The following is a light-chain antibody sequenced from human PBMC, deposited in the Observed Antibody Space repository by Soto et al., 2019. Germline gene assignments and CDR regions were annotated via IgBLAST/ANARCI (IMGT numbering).Light chain of an antibody. V-gene: IGLV2-14*03. CDR1: SSDIGAHNF. J-gene: IGLJ1*01. Sequence: QSALTQPASVSGSPGQAITVSCSGTSSDIGAHNFVSWYQQHPGKAPKLLIYEVINRPSGVSDRFCGSKSGNTASLTISGLHSDDEADYYCSSYTTSNTYVFGSGTKVTVL. CDR2: EVI. CDR3: SSYTTSNTYV.